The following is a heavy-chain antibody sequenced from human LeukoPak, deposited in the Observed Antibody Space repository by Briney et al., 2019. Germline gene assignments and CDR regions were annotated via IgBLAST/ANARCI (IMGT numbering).Heavy chain of an antibody. CDR3: ARAQDSSSWYVYFDY. CDR2: INPNSGGT. D-gene: IGHD6-13*01. Sequence: ASVKVSCKASGYTFTGYYMHWVRQAPGQGLEWMGWINPNSGGTNYAQKFQGRVTMTRDTSISTAYMELSRLRSDDTVVYYCARAQDSSSWYVYFDYWGQGTLVTVSS. J-gene: IGHJ4*02. V-gene: IGHV1-2*02. CDR1: GYTFTGYY.